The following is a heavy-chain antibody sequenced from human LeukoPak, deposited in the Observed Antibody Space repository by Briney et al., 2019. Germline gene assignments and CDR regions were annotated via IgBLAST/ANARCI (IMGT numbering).Heavy chain of an antibody. D-gene: IGHD2-2*01. CDR2: INPNSGGT. J-gene: IGHJ6*02. CDR3: ARDEFCSSTSCYADYYYYGMDV. V-gene: IGHV1-2*02. Sequence: ASVKVSCKASGYTFTGYYMHWVRQAPGQGLEWMGWINPNSGGTNYAQKFQGRVTMTRDTSISTAYMELSRLRSDDTAVYYCARDEFCSSTSCYADYYYYGMDVWGQGTTATVSS. CDR1: GYTFTGYY.